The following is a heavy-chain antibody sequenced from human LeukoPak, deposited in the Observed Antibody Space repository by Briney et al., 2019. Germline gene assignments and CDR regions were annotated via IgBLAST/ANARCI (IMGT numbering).Heavy chain of an antibody. CDR1: GESFNRYY. D-gene: IGHD3-10*01. CDR2: IYHDGNT. J-gene: IGHJ3*02. V-gene: IGHV4-34*01. CDR3: ARRTSPRVLLWFGESGDAFDI. Sequence: PSETLSLTCAVYGESFNRYYWSWIRQPPGKGLEWIAEIYHDGNTNYNPSLKSRVTISVDTSNNHFSLKLTSVTAADTVVYYCARRTSPRVLLWFGESGDAFDIWGQVTMVTVSS.